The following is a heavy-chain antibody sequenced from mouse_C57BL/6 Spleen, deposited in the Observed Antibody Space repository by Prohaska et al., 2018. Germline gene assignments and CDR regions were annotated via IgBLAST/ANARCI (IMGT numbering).Heavy chain of an antibody. D-gene: IGHD3-2*02. J-gene: IGHJ4*01. Sequence: EVQLVESGGDLVKPGGSLKLSCAASGFTFSSYGMSWVRQTPDKRLEWVATSSSGGSYTYYPDSVKGRFTISRDNAKNTLYLQMSRLKSEDTAMYYCARRAQAGAMDYWGQGTSVTVSS. CDR3: ARRAQAGAMDY. CDR2: SSSGGSYT. V-gene: IGHV5-6*01. CDR1: GFTFSSYG.